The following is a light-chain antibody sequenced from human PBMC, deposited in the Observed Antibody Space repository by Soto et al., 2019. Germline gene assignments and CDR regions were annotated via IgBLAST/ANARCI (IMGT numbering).Light chain of an antibody. CDR1: QSVSSY. CDR2: DAS. V-gene: IGKV3-11*01. Sequence: MVLTQSPATLSLSPGEIATLSFRAIQSVSSYLAWYQQKPGQAPRLLIYDASNRATGIPARFSGSGSGTDFTLTISCLQSEDFATYYRQQYYSYPWTFGQGTKVDI. CDR3: QQYYSYPWT. J-gene: IGKJ1*01.